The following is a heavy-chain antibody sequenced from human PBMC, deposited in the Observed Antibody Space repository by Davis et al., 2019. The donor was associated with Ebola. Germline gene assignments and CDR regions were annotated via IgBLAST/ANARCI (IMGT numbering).Heavy chain of an antibody. V-gene: IGHV3-74*01. Sequence: GESLKISCAASGFTFSNYWMHWVRQAPGKGLVWVSRINSDGSSTTYADSVKGRFTISRDNAKNSLYLQMNSLRAEDTAVYYCARARYNSGGSCYSDYWGQGTLVTVSS. J-gene: IGHJ4*02. D-gene: IGHD2-15*01. CDR3: ARARYNSGGSCYSDY. CDR1: GFTFSNYW. CDR2: INSDGSST.